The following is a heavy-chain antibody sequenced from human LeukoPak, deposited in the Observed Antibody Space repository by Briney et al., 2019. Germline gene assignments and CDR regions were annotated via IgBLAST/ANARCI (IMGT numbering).Heavy chain of an antibody. CDR2: IIPIFGTA. CDR1: GGSFSSYA. J-gene: IGHJ4*02. Sequence: GSSVKVSCKASGGSFSSYAISWVRQAPGQGLEWMGGIIPIFGTANYAQKFQGRVTITADESTSTAYMELSSLRSEDTAMYYCARADFWSGDYDGPGDYWGQGTLVTVSS. V-gene: IGHV1-69*01. D-gene: IGHD3-3*01. CDR3: ARADFWSGDYDGPGDY.